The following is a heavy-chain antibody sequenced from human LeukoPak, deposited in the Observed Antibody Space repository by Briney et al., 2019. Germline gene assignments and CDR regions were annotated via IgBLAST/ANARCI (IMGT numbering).Heavy chain of an antibody. CDR1: SGSISSSSYY. Sequence: PSETLSLTCTVSSGSISSSSYYWGWIRQPPGKGLEWIGSIYYSGSTYYNPSLKSRVTISVDTSKNQFSLKLSSVTAADTAVYYCARGSITMIVVVITDAFDIWGQGTMVTVSS. J-gene: IGHJ3*02. D-gene: IGHD3-22*01. V-gene: IGHV4-39*01. CDR3: ARGSITMIVVVITDAFDI. CDR2: IYYSGST.